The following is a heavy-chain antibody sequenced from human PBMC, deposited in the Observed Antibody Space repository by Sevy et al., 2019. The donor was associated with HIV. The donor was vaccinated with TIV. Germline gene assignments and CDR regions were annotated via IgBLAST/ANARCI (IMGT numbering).Heavy chain of an antibody. CDR1: GGSISTVDYY. CDR3: VKEHFDWLLPSYYFDL. Sequence: SETLSLTCTMSGGSISTVDYYSSWIRQPAGKGLEWIGRISASGTTTYNPSLESRVTMSVDTSKNQFSLKLTSVTAADTAMYYCVKEHFDWLLPSYYFDLWGPGTLVTVSS. J-gene: IGHJ2*01. V-gene: IGHV4-61*02. D-gene: IGHD3-9*01. CDR2: ISASGTT.